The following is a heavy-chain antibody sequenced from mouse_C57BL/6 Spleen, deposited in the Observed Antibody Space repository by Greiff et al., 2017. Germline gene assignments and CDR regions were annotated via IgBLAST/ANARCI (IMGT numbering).Heavy chain of an antibody. CDR1: GYTFTSYW. D-gene: IGHD2-1*01. J-gene: IGHJ2*01. V-gene: IGHV1-55*01. CDR2: IYPGSGST. Sequence: QVQLQQPGAELVKPGASVKMSCKASGYTFTSYWITWVKQRPGQGLEWIGDIYPGSGSTNYNEKFKSKATLTVETSSSTAYMQLSSLTSEDSAVYYCARQIYYGNLYYFDYWGQGTTLTVSS. CDR3: ARQIYYGNLYYFDY.